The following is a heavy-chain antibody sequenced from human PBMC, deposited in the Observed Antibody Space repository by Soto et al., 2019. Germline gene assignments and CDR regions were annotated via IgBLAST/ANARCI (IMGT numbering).Heavy chain of an antibody. J-gene: IGHJ1*01. Sequence: SETLCLTCAVSGGSFSGYYWSWIRQPPGKGLEWIGEINHSGSTNYNPSLKSRVTISVDTSKNQFSLKLSSVTAADTAVYYCASGLWNYGASDYWGQGTLVTVPS. CDR3: ASGLWNYGASDY. D-gene: IGHD1-7*01. CDR2: INHSGST. V-gene: IGHV4-34*01. CDR1: GGSFSGYY.